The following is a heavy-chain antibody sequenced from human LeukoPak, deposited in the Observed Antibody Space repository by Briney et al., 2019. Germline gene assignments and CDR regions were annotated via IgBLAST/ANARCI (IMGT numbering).Heavy chain of an antibody. CDR3: ARGLPMPNHFDY. Sequence: GGSLRLSCAVSGFSFSDYYMSWIRQPPGKGLEWVSYISGSSTKTNYADSVKGRFTISRDDAKNSLYLQMNSLRDEDTAVYYCARGLPMPNHFDYWGQGTLVTVSS. CDR1: GFSFSDYY. D-gene: IGHD2-2*01. J-gene: IGHJ4*02. CDR2: ISGSSTKT. V-gene: IGHV3-11*06.